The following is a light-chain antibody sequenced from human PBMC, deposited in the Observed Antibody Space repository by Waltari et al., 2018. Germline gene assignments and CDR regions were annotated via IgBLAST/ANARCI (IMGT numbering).Light chain of an antibody. CDR2: GAA. CDR3: QQYYVWPPST. V-gene: IGKV3-15*01. Sequence: VLLTQSPPSLPVSPGDPVILSCRASQSVITNLDWSQQKAGQPPSTLIYGAATRTSGVASRFIGGRSETDVTLNFSSLQSDDAAVYFCQQYYVWPPSTFGGGTKLEI. CDR1: QSVITN. J-gene: IGKJ4*01.